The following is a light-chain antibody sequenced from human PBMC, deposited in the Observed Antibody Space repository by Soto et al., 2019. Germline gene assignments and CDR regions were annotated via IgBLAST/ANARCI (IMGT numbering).Light chain of an antibody. V-gene: IGKV3-15*01. CDR2: GAS. CDR1: QSVSSN. J-gene: IGKJ3*01. CDR3: QQYNNWPLLFT. Sequence: EIVMTQSPATLSVSPGERATLSCRASQSVSSNLAWYQQKPGQAPRLLIYGASTRATGIPARFSGSGSGTEFTLTISSLQSEDFAVYYCQQYNNWPLLFTFGPGTKGDIK.